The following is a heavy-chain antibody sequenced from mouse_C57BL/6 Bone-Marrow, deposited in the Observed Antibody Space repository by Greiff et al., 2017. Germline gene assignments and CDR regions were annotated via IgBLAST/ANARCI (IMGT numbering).Heavy chain of an antibody. J-gene: IGHJ4*01. CDR2: IWGVGST. CDR3: ASNGYYGYYAMDY. Sequence: QVQLKESGPGLVAPSQSLSITCTVSGFSLTSYGVDWVRQSPGKGLEWLGVIWGVGSTNYNSALKSRLSISKDNSKSQVFLKMNSLQTDDTAMYYCASNGYYGYYAMDYGGQGTSVTVAA. CDR1: GFSLTSYG. V-gene: IGHV2-6*01. D-gene: IGHD2-3*01.